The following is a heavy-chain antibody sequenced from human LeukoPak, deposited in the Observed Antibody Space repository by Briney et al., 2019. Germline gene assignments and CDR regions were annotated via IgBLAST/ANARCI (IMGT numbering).Heavy chain of an antibody. CDR3: ARGSNYFDY. CDR2: IFNSGST. J-gene: IGHJ4*02. D-gene: IGHD6-6*01. CDR1: GGSVRSGGYY. V-gene: IGHV4-61*08. Sequence: SETLSLTCIVSGGSVRSGGYYWRWIRQPPGEGLEWIGFIFNSGSTNYNPSLKSRVTISGDTSKNQFSLRLSSVTAADTAVYYCARGSNYFDYWGQGTLATGSS.